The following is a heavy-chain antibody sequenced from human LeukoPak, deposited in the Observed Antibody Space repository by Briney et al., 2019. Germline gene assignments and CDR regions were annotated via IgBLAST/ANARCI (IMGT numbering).Heavy chain of an antibody. CDR3: AREVGATWYAPNHDAFDI. CDR1: GFTLSGYE. Sequence: PGGSLRLSCIASGFTLSGYEMSWVRQAPGKGLEWVANIKQDGSEKYYVDSVKGRFTISRDNAKNSLYLQMNRLRAEDTAVYFCAREVGATWYAPNHDAFDIWGQGTMVTVSS. J-gene: IGHJ3*02. CDR2: IKQDGSEK. V-gene: IGHV3-7*01. D-gene: IGHD1-26*01.